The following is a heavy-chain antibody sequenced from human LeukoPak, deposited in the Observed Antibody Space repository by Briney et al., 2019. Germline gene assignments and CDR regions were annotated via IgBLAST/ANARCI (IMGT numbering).Heavy chain of an antibody. CDR1: GGSFSGYY. Sequence: PSETLSLTCAVYGGSFSGYYWSWIRQPPGKGLEWIGEINHSGSTNYNPSLKSRVTISVDTSKNQFSLKLSSVTAADTAVYYCARGALEHSSGWSSNYYYYYMDVWGKGTTVTVSS. CDR3: ARGALEHSSGWSSNYYYYYMDV. CDR2: INHSGST. J-gene: IGHJ6*03. D-gene: IGHD6-19*01. V-gene: IGHV4-34*01.